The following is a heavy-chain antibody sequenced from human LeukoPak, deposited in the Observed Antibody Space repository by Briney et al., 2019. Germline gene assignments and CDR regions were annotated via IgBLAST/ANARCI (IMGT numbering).Heavy chain of an antibody. CDR1: GFTFSSYG. CDR3: ARDGAGGGAPAGY. D-gene: IGHD6-13*01. J-gene: IGHJ4*02. V-gene: IGHV3-33*01. Sequence: GRSLRLSCAASGFTFSSYGMHWVRQAPGKGLEWVAVIWYDGSNKYYADSVKGRFTISRDNSKNTLYLQMNSLRAEDTAVYYCARDGAGGGAPAGYWGQGTLVTVSS. CDR2: IWYDGSNK.